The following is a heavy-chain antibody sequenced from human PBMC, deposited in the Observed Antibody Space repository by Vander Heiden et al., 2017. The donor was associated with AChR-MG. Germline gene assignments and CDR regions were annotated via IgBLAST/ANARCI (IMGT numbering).Heavy chain of an antibody. V-gene: IGHV3-23*01. CDR3: AKDQPDSSGYYYSPFDY. D-gene: IGHD3-22*01. CDR2: ISGSGTST. J-gene: IGHJ4*02. CDR1: GLPFNDYA. Sequence: EVLLLQSGGGLVQPGGSLRLSCAASGLPFNDYALIWVRQAPGKGLEWVTAISGSGTSTNYADSVKGRFTISRDNSKNTLYLQMNSLRAEDTAVYYCAKDQPDSSGYYYSPFDYWGQGTLVTVSS.